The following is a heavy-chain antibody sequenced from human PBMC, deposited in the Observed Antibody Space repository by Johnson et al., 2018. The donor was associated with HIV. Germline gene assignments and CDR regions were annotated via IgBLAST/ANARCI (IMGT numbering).Heavy chain of an antibody. V-gene: IGHV3-30*18. J-gene: IGHJ3*02. Sequence: QVQLVESGGGVVQPGRSLRLSCATSGFTFSNFGMHWVRQAPGKGLEWVAVISYDGSNKYYADSVKGRFTISRDNSKNTLYLQMNSLRAEDTALYYCAKDGDDGDEADGTKGAFDIWGQGTMVTVSS. D-gene: IGHD2-2*01. CDR2: ISYDGSNK. CDR3: AKDGDDGDEADGTKGAFDI. CDR1: GFTFSNFG.